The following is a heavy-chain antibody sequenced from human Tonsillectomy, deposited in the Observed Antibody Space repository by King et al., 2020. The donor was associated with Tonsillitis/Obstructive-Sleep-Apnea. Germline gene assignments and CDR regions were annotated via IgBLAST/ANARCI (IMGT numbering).Heavy chain of an antibody. V-gene: IGHV4-39*01. CDR2: IYYSGST. CDR1: GGSISSSSYF. J-gene: IGHJ6*03. CDR3: ARHQAVTTIIHSYYYMDV. Sequence: QLQESGPGLVKPSETLSLTCTVSGGSISSSSYFWGWIRQPPGKGLEWIGIIYYSGSTYYSPSLKSRVTISVDTSKNQFSLKLSSVTAADTAVYYCARHQAVTTIIHSYYYMDVWGKGTTVTVSS. D-gene: IGHD4-17*01.